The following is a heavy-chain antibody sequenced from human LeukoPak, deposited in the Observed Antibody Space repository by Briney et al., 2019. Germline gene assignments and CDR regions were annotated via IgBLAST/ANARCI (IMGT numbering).Heavy chain of an antibody. J-gene: IGHJ4*02. D-gene: IGHD3-22*01. CDR2: IQYSGTT. Sequence: SETLSLTCTVSGGSISSYYWSWIRQPPGKGLEWIGFIQYSGTTNYNPSFKSRVTISVDTSKNQFSLKLSSVTAADTAVYYCARRSYYDSSGYYFRLSYYFDYWGQGTLVTVSS. CDR3: ARRSYYDSSGYYFRLSYYFDY. CDR1: GGSISSYY. V-gene: IGHV4-59*01.